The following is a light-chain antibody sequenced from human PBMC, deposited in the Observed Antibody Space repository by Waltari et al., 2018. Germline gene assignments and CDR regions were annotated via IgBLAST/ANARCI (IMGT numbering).Light chain of an antibody. V-gene: IGKV2D-29*01. J-gene: IGKJ4*01. CDR3: MQSIQMPLT. CDR1: QSLLHTDGKRY. Sequence: DIVMTQNPVALSVTPGQPASISCKSSQSLLHTDGKRYLYWYLQKPGQPPQLLIHEVSKRFSCVPDRFSGSVSGTDFTLKISRVEAEDVGVYYCMQSIQMPLTFGGGTKVEIK. CDR2: EVS.